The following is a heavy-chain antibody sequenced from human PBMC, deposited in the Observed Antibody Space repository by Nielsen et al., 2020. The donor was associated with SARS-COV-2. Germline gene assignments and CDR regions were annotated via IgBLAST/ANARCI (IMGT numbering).Heavy chain of an antibody. V-gene: IGHV3-53*01. J-gene: IGHJ4*02. CDR3: ARDSDCSTTSCYFDY. CDR1: GFTFSDYY. D-gene: IGHD2-2*01. Sequence: GGSLRLSCAASGFTFSDYYMSWVRQAPGKGLEWVSVLHTDGSTEYADSVKGRFTISRDNSKNTMYLQMNSLRVEDTAMYYCARDSDCSTTSCYFDYWGQGTLVTVSS. CDR2: LHTDGST.